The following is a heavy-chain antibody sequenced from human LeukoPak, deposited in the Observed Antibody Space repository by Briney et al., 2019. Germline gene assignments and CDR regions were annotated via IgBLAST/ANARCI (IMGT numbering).Heavy chain of an antibody. CDR1: GGSFNGYY. CDR2: INHSGST. V-gene: IGHV4-34*01. Sequence: SETLSLTCAVYGGSFNGYYWSWIRQPPGKGLEWIGEINHSGSTNYNPSLKSRVTISVDTSKSQFSLKLTTVTAADTAVYYCARRGGLTIFGVVMEYYFDYWGQGTLVTVSS. J-gene: IGHJ4*02. D-gene: IGHD3-3*01. CDR3: ARRGGLTIFGVVMEYYFDY.